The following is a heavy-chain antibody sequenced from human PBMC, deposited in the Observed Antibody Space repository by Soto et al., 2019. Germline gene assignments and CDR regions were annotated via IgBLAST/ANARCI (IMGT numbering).Heavy chain of an antibody. V-gene: IGHV4-30-2*01. J-gene: IGHJ4*02. CDR3: ARAGGLGAVAVDY. CDR1: GGSISSGGNS. Sequence: QLQLQESGSGLVKPSQTLSLTCAVSGGSISSGGNSWSWIRQPPGKGLEWIGYIYHSGSTYYNPSPKSRVTISVDRSKNQFSLKLNSVTAADTAVYYCARAGGLGAVAVDYWGQGTLVTVSS. CDR2: IYHSGST. D-gene: IGHD6-19*01.